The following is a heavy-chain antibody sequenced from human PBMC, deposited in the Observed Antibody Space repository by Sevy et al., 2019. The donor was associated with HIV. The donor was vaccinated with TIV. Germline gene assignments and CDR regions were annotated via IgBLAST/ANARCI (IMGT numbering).Heavy chain of an antibody. CDR1: GFTFSSYN. J-gene: IGHJ6*02. CDR2: ISSSSNYN. V-gene: IGHV3-21*01. Sequence: GGSLRLSCAASGFTFSSYNMNWVRQAPGKGLEWVSSISSSSNYNNYADSVKGRFTISRENAKNSLYLEMNTLRAEDTAVYDCARVVAYGSGGTGFQGYYYGMDVWGQGTTVTVSS. D-gene: IGHD2-15*01. CDR3: ARVVAYGSGGTGFQGYYYGMDV.